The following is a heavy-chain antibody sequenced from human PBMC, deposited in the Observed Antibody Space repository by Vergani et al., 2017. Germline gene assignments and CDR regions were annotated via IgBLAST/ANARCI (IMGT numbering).Heavy chain of an antibody. V-gene: IGHV1-18*01. Sequence: QVQLVQSGAEVKKPGASVKVSCKASGYTFTSYGISWVRQAPGQGLEWMGWISAYNGNTNYAQKLQGRVTMTTDTSTSTAYMELRSLRSDDTAVYYCAGEGIAVAGTPYYYYYGMDVWGQGTTVTVSS. CDR3: AGEGIAVAGTPYYYYYGMDV. CDR2: ISAYNGNT. CDR1: GYTFTSYG. J-gene: IGHJ6*02. D-gene: IGHD6-19*01.